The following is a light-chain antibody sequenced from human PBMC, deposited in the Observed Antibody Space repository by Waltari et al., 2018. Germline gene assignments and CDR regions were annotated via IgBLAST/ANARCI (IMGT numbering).Light chain of an antibody. J-gene: IGKJ1*01. CDR2: DAS. CDR3: QHRGNWRPT. V-gene: IGKV3-11*01. CDR1: QSVGTS. Sequence: EIVLTQSPATLSLSPGERATLSCRASQSVGTSLAWFQHKPSQAPSLLIFDASDRAAGIPDRFSGSGSGTDFTLTITSLETEDVATYYCQHRGNWRPTFGQGTKV.